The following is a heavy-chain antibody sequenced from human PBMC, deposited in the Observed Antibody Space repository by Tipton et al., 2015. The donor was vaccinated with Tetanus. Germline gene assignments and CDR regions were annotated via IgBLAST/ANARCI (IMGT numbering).Heavy chain of an antibody. CDR1: GDSISSYY. J-gene: IGHJ4*02. D-gene: IGHD6-13*01. CDR2: IYYSGST. CDR3: ARGGIASGGGGLDY. V-gene: IGHV4-59*01. Sequence: TLSLTCTVSGDSISSYYWSWIRQPPGKGLEWIGYIYYSGSTNYNPSLKSRVTISVDTSKNQFSLKLSSVTAADTAVYYWARGGIASGGGGLDYRGQGTLVTVSS.